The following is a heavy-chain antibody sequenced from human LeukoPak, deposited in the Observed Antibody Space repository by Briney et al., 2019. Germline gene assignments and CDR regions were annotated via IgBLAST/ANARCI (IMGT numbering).Heavy chain of an antibody. J-gene: IGHJ4*02. CDR3: ARSILAGTGGFDY. D-gene: IGHD6-19*01. Sequence: GGSLRLSCAASGFTFSSYIMNWVRQAPGKGLEWVSSISSSSTYIYYADSVRGRFTISRDNAKNSLYLQMNSLRAEDTAIYYCARSILAGTGGFDYWGQGSLITVSS. CDR1: GFTFSSYI. V-gene: IGHV3-21*01. CDR2: ISSSSTYI.